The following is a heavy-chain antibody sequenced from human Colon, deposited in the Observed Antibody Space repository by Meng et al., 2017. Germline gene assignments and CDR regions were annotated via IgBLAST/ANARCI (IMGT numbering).Heavy chain of an antibody. CDR2: ISGSGGVT. Sequence: EAQLLESGGVLVQPGGCLRLSCEAAGFDFHSYARSWVRQAPGKGLGWVASISGSGGVTYFADSVKGRLTISRDNSKDTVYLQMYSLGVEDTAIYYCANAPNLGAALDSWGQGTLVTVSS. J-gene: IGHJ4*02. CDR3: ANAPNLGAALDS. CDR1: GFDFHSYA. D-gene: IGHD2-15*01. V-gene: IGHV3-23*01.